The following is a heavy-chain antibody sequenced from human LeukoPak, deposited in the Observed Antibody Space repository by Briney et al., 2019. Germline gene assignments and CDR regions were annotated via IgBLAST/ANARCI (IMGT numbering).Heavy chain of an antibody. CDR3: AKDPYDYCDSSGYYYEPYFDY. Sequence: GGSLRLSCAASGFTFSSYAMSWVRQAPGKGLEWVSAISGSGGSTYYADSVKGRFTISRDNSKNTLYLQMNSLRAEDTAVYYCAKDPYDYCDSSGYYYEPYFDYWGQGTLVTVSS. J-gene: IGHJ4*02. D-gene: IGHD3-22*01. CDR1: GFTFSSYA. CDR2: ISGSGGST. V-gene: IGHV3-23*01.